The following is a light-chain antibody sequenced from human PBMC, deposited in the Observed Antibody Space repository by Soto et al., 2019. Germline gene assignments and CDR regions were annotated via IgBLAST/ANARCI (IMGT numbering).Light chain of an antibody. V-gene: IGLV2-14*01. CDR1: IXDFVVYNY. CDR2: GVS. J-gene: IGLJ1*01. Sequence: SALTQPASVSGSPGQSITISCTGTIXDFVVYNYVSWYQQHPGKAPKLMIYGVSNRPSGVSNRFSGSKSGNTASLTISGLQADDEADYYCSSHTISSALQVFGTGTKVTVL. CDR3: SSHTISSALQV.